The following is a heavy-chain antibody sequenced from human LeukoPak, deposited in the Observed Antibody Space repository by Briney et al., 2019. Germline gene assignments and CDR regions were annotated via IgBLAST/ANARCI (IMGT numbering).Heavy chain of an antibody. V-gene: IGHV4-31*03. D-gene: IGHD3-22*01. CDR3: ARRSLHYDSSGYYSSGAFDI. CDR1: GGSISSGGYY. CDR2: IYYSGST. Sequence: PSETLSLTCTVSGGSISSGGYYWSWIRQHPGKGLEWIGYIYYSGSTYYNPSLKSRVTISVDTSKNQFSLKLSSVTAADTAVYYCARRSLHYDSSGYYSSGAFDIWGQGTMVTVSS. J-gene: IGHJ3*02.